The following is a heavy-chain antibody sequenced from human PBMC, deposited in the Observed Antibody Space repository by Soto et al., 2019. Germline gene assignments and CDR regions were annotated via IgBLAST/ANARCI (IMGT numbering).Heavy chain of an antibody. CDR2: IWYDGSNK. J-gene: IGHJ6*02. CDR3: ARDSVAADYGMEV. Sequence: QVQLVESGGGVVQPGRSLRLSCAASGFTFSSYGMHWVRQAPGKGLEWVAVIWYDGSNKYYADSVKGRFTISRDNSKNTLYLQMNSLRAEDTAVYYCARDSVAADYGMEVWGQATTVTVSS. V-gene: IGHV3-33*01. CDR1: GFTFSSYG. D-gene: IGHD6-13*01.